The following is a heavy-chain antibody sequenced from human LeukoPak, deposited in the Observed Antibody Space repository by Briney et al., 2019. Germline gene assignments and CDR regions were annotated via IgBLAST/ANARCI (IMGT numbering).Heavy chain of an antibody. CDR1: GGSISSSSYY. CDR2: IYYSGST. CDR3: ARLARDYSNYGGYYYYMDV. V-gene: IGHV4-39*01. Sequence: PSETLSLTCTVSGGSISSSSYYWGWIRQPPGKGLEWIGSIYYSGSTYYNPSLKSRVTISVDTSKNQFSLKLSSVTAADTAVYYCARLARDYSNYGGYYYYMDVWGKGTTVTVSS. D-gene: IGHD4-11*01. J-gene: IGHJ6*03.